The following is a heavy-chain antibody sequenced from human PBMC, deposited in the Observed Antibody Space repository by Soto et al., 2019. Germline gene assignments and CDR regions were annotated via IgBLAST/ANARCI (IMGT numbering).Heavy chain of an antibody. D-gene: IGHD3-16*01. J-gene: IGHJ5*02. V-gene: IGHV3-23*01. CDR3: AKDGGMILS. CDR1: RFTFSNYA. CDR2: INGNGAGT. Sequence: EVQLLESGGGLVQPGGSLRLSCTASRFTFSNYAMSWVRQAPGKGLEWVSTINGNGAGTYYADSMKGRFTISRDNSKNTLYLQMTSLRADDTARYYCAKDGGMILSWGQGALVTVSS.